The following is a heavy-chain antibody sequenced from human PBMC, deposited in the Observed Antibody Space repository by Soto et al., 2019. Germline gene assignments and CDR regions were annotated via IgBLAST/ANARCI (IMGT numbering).Heavy chain of an antibody. Sequence: EVQLVESGGGLVQPGGSLRLSCAASGFTFSSYAMHWVRQAPGKGLEYVSAISSNGGSTYYANSVKGRFTISRDNSKNTLYLQMGSLRAEDMAVYYCARSDTAMVANDYWGQGTLVTVSS. CDR1: GFTFSSYA. CDR2: ISSNGGST. V-gene: IGHV3-64*01. J-gene: IGHJ4*02. D-gene: IGHD5-18*01. CDR3: ARSDTAMVANDY.